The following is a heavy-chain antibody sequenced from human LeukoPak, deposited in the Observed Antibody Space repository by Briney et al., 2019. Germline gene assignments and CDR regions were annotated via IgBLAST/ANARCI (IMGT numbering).Heavy chain of an antibody. D-gene: IGHD3-22*01. CDR1: GFTFSSYA. CDR2: ISYDGSNK. CDR3: AREAWYYDSSGYPDYYYYGMDV. J-gene: IGHJ6*02. V-gene: IGHV3-30-3*01. Sequence: GRSLRLSCAASGFTFSSYAMYWVRQAPGKGLEWVAVISYDGSNKYCADSVKGRFTISRDNSKNTLYLQMNSLRAEDTAVYYCAREAWYYDSSGYPDYYYYGMDVWGQGTTVTVSS.